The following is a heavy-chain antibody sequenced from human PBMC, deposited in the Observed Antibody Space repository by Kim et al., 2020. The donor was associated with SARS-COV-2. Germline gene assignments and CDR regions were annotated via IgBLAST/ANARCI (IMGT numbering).Heavy chain of an antibody. V-gene: IGHV3-30*07. J-gene: IGHJ4*02. D-gene: IGHD3-22*01. Sequence: SVKGRFTISRDNYKNTLYLQMNSLRAEETAVNYCARDLGFYYDSSGYFDSWGQGTLVTVSS. CDR3: ARDLGFYYDSSGYFDS.